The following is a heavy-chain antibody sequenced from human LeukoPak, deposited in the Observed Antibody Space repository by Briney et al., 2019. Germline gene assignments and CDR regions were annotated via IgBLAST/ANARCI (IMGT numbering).Heavy chain of an antibody. CDR3: TRGGVRGVLLPVDY. CDR2: ISSSGSNI. CDR1: GFTFSSYE. V-gene: IGHV3-48*03. D-gene: IGHD3-10*01. Sequence: GGSLRLSCAASGFTFSSYEMNWVRQAPGKGLEWVSYISSSGSNIYYADSVKGRFTISRDNTKNSLYLQMNFLRVEDTAVYYCTRGGVRGVLLPVDYWGQGTLVTVSS. J-gene: IGHJ4*02.